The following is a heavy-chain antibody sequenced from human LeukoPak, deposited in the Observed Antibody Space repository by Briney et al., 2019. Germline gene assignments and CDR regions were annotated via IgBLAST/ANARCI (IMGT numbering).Heavy chain of an antibody. CDR3: ARAKPKNMVRGLIMRRESRYYFDY. CDR2: IYSGGST. Sequence: GGSLRLSCAASGFTFSSYEMNWVRQAPGKGLEWVSVIYSGGSTYYADSVKGRFTISRDNSKRTLYIQINSLRAEDTAVYYCARAKPKNMVRGLIMRRESRYYFDYWGQGTLVTVSS. V-gene: IGHV3-53*01. CDR1: GFTFSSYE. D-gene: IGHD3-10*01. J-gene: IGHJ4*02.